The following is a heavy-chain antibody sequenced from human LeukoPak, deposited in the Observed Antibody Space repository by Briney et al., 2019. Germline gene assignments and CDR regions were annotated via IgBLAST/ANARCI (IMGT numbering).Heavy chain of an antibody. CDR1: GFPFSSYW. CDR2: IKQDGSKK. CDR3: TRVVYIDEGIDY. Sequence: GGSLRLSCVASGFPFSSYWMTWVRQAPGKGLEWVANIKQDGSKKSYVDSVKGRFTISRDNAKNSLYLQMNSLRAEDTAIYYCTRVVYIDEGIDYWGQGTLVTVSS. V-gene: IGHV3-7*04. J-gene: IGHJ4*02. D-gene: IGHD5/OR15-5a*01.